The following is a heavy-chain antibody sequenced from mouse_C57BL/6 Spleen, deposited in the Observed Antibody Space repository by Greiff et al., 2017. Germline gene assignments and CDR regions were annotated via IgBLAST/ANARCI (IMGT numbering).Heavy chain of an antibody. CDR2: IDPSDSYT. D-gene: IGHD1-1*01. Sequence: QVQLQQPGAELVMPGASVKLSCKASGYTFTSYWMHWVKQRPGQGLEWIGEIDPSDSYTNYNQKFKGKSTLTVDKSSSTAYMQLSSLTSEDSAVYYCARTCPCYYDSCYSAFDYWGQGTTLTVSS. CDR3: ARTCPCYYDSCYSAFDY. V-gene: IGHV1-69*01. J-gene: IGHJ2*01. CDR1: GYTFTSYW.